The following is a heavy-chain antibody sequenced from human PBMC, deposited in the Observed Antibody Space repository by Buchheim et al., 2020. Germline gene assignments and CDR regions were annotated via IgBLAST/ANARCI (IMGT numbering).Heavy chain of an antibody. CDR1: GGSISSSSYY. D-gene: IGHD3-10*01. CDR3: ARLTQAVLWFGEFHWFDP. J-gene: IGHJ5*02. CDR2: IYYSGST. V-gene: IGHV4-39*01. Sequence: QLQLQESGPGLVKPSETLSLTCTVSGGSISSSSYYWGWIRQPPGKGLEWIGSIYYSGSTYYNPSLKSRVTISVDTSKNQFSLKLSSVTAADTAVYYCARLTQAVLWFGEFHWFDPWGQGTL.